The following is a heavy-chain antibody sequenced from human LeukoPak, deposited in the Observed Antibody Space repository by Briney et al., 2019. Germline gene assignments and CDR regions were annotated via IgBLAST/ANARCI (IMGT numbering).Heavy chain of an antibody. CDR3: ARDCTGGNCYSSLGDY. D-gene: IGHD2-15*01. CDR2: ISAYNGNT. Sequence: GASVKVSCKASGYTFTSYGISWVRQAPGQGLEWMGWISAYNGNTNYAQKLQGRVTMTTDTSTSTAYMELRSLRSDDTAVYYCARDCTGGNCYSSLGDYWGQGTLVTVSS. J-gene: IGHJ4*02. V-gene: IGHV1-18*01. CDR1: GYTFTSYG.